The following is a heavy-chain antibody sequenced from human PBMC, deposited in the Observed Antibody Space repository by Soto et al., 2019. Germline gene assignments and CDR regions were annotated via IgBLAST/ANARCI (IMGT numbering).Heavy chain of an antibody. J-gene: IGHJ6*02. V-gene: IGHV3-43*01. D-gene: IGHD5-12*01. CDR1: GFTFDDYS. CDR3: AKDRGKGYSGYDHYGMDV. Sequence: GGSLRLSCAASGFTFDDYSMDWVRQAPGKGLEWVSLISWDGVNTYYADSVKGRFTISRDNSKNSLYLQMNSLRTEDTALYYCAKDRGKGYSGYDHYGMDVWGQGTTVTVS. CDR2: ISWDGVNT.